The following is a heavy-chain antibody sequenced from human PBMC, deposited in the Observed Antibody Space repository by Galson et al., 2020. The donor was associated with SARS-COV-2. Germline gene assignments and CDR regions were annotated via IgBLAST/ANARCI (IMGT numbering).Heavy chain of an antibody. V-gene: IGHV3-21*01. Sequence: GGSLRLSCAASGFTFSTYGMNWVRQAPGKGLEWVSHISSTSSYIYYADSVKGRFTISRDNAKNSLYLQMNSLRAEDTAVYYCAGDKVYDSSLRYYMDVWQGDHGHHLL. D-gene: IGHD3-22*01. CDR3: AGDKVYDSSLRYYMDV. J-gene: IGHJ6*03. CDR2: ISSTSSYI. CDR1: GFTFSTYG.